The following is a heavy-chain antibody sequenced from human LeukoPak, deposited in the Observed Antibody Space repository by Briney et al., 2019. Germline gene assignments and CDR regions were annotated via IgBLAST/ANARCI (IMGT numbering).Heavy chain of an antibody. Sequence: SETLSLTCTVSGGSISSYYWSWIRQPPGKGLEWIGYIYYSGSTNYNPSLKSRVTISVDTSKNQFSLKLSSVTAADTAVYYCAREWVEMTTIESWFDPWGQGTLVTVSS. V-gene: IGHV4-59*01. CDR1: GGSISSYY. J-gene: IGHJ5*02. D-gene: IGHD5-24*01. CDR3: AREWVEMTTIESWFDP. CDR2: IYYSGST.